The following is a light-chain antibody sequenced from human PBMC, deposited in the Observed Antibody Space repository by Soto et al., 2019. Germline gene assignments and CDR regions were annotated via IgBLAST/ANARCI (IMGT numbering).Light chain of an antibody. CDR3: QQSYSTLYT. CDR2: AAS. Sequence: DLQMIQSPSSLSASVGDRVTITCRASQSISSYLNWYQQKPGKAPKLLIYAASSLQSGVPSRFSGSGSGTDFTLTISSLQPEDFATYYCQQSYSTLYTFGQGTKLEIK. J-gene: IGKJ2*01. CDR1: QSISSY. V-gene: IGKV1-39*01.